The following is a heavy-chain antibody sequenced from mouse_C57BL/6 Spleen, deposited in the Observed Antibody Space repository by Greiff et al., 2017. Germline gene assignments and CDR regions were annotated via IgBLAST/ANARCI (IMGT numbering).Heavy chain of an antibody. V-gene: IGHV3-6*01. CDR1: GYSITSGYY. J-gene: IGHJ2*01. D-gene: IGHD2-5*01. CDR3: AREGDSNYVFDY. Sequence: DVQLQESGPGLVKPSQSLSLTCSVTGYSITSGYYWNWIRQFPGNKLEWMGYISYDGSNNYNPSLKNRISITRDTSKNQFFLKLNSVTTEDTATYYCAREGDSNYVFDYWGQGTTLTVSS. CDR2: ISYDGSN.